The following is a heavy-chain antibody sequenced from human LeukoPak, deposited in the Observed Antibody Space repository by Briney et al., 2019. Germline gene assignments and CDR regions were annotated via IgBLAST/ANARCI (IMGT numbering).Heavy chain of an antibody. J-gene: IGHJ6*04. CDR2: ISSSGSTI. CDR3: AELGITMIGGV. Sequence: GGSLRLSCAASGFTFSSYSMNWVRQAPGKGLEWVSYISSSGSTIYYADSVKGRFTISRDNAKNSLYLQMNSLRAEDTAVYYCAELGITMIGGVWGKGTTVIISS. CDR1: GFTFSSYS. D-gene: IGHD3-10*02. V-gene: IGHV3-48*04.